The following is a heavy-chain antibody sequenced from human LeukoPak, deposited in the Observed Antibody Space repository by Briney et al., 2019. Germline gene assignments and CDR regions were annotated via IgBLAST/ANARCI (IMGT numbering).Heavy chain of an antibody. V-gene: IGHV1-46*01. CDR3: ARGRGYSGYDSSGYLDYFDY. D-gene: IGHD5-12*01. J-gene: IGHJ4*02. CDR2: INPSGGST. CDR1: RYTFTSYY. Sequence: ASVKVSCKASRYTFTSYYMHWVRQAPGQGLEWMGIINPSGGSTSYAQKFQGRVTMTRDTSTSTVYMELSSLRSEGTAVYYCARGRGYSGYDSSGYLDYFDYWGQGTLVTVSS.